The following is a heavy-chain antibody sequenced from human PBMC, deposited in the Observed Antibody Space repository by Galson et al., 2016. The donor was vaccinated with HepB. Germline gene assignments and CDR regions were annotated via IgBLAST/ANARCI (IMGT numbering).Heavy chain of an antibody. D-gene: IGHD1-26*01. CDR2: IWYDGSNE. Sequence: SLRLSCAASGFNFKVYGMHWVRQAPGKGLDWVAVIWYDGSNEDYADSVKGRFTISKDNSKNTVDLQMNSLRAEDTAVYYCARGLPNSGKNYGHGFYFDYWGQGPLVTFSS. CDR1: GFNFKVYG. CDR3: ARGLPNSGKNYGHGFYFDY. V-gene: IGHV3-33*01. J-gene: IGHJ4*02.